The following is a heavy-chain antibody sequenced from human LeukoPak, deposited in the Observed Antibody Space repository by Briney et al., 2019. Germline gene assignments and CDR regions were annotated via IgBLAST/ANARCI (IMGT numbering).Heavy chain of an antibody. CDR3: ANSALGIAAAGTGY. V-gene: IGHV1-69*13. CDR2: IIPIFGTA. D-gene: IGHD6-13*01. J-gene: IGHJ4*02. Sequence: SVKVSCKSSGGTFSSYAISWVRQAPGQGLEWMGGIIPIFGTANYAQKFQGRVTITADESTSTAYMELSSLRSEDTAVYYCANSALGIAAAGTGYWGQGTLVTVSS. CDR1: GGTFSSYA.